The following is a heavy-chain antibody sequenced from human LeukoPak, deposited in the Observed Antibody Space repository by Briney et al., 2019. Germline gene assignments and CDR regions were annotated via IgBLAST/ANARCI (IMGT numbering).Heavy chain of an antibody. D-gene: IGHD2-15*01. CDR2: ISSSSSTI. V-gene: IGHV3-48*02. Sequence: GGSLRLSCAASGFTFSSYSMNWVCQAPGKGLEWVSYISSSSSTIYYADSVKGRFTISRDNAKNSLYLQMNSLRDEDTAVYYCARSGYCSGGSCYYYYYGMDVWGQGTTVTVSS. CDR1: GFTFSSYS. J-gene: IGHJ6*02. CDR3: ARSGYCSGGSCYYYYYGMDV.